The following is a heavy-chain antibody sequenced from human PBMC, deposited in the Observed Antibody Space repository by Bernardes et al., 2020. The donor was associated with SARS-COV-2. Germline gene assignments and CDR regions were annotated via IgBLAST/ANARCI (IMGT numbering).Heavy chain of an antibody. J-gene: IGHJ4*02. V-gene: IGHV4-59*08. CDR3: ARQVSSASCCFDY. CDR2: IYYSGST. Sequence: SETLSLTCTVSGGSISGYYWSWIRQPPGKGLEWIGYIYYSGSTNYNPSLNSRVTISVDTSKNQFSLRLSSVTAADTAVYYCARQVSSASCCFDYWGQGALVTVSS. CDR1: GGSISGYY. D-gene: IGHD2-2*01.